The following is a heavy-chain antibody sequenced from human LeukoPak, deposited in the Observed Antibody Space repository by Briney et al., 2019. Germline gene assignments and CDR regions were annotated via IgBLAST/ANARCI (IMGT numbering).Heavy chain of an antibody. V-gene: IGHV1-46*01. CDR3: ARTIAAAGSLVWFDP. D-gene: IGHD6-13*01. Sequence: ASVKVSCKASGYTFTSYYMHWVRQAPGQGLEWMGIINPSGGSTSYAQKLQGRVTMTRDTSTSTVYMELSSLRSEDTAVYYCARTIAAAGSLVWFDPWGQGTLVTVSS. CDR1: GYTFTSYY. CDR2: INPSGGST. J-gene: IGHJ5*02.